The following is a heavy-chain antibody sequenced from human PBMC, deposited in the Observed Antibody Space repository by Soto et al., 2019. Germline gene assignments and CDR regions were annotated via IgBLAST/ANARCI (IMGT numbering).Heavy chain of an antibody. Sequence: PVGSLRLSCAASGFTFSIYAMSWVRQAPGKGLEWVSVISGSGGSTYYADSVKGRFTISRDNAKNSLYLQMNTLRAEDTAMYYCAGEPFYYYGLDVWGQGTTVTVSS. V-gene: IGHV3-23*01. J-gene: IGHJ6*02. CDR2: ISGSGGST. CDR3: AGEPFYYYGLDV. CDR1: GFTFSIYA.